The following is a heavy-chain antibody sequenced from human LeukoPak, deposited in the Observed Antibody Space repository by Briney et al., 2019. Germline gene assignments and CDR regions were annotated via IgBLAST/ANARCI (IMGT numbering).Heavy chain of an antibody. V-gene: IGHV1-18*01. J-gene: IGHJ5*02. Sequence: ASVKVSCKASGYTFTSYDINWVRQATGQGLEWMGWMNPNSGNTNYAQKLQGRVTMTTDTSTSTAYMELRSLRSDDTAVYYCARNSRVWFDPWGQGTLVTVSS. CDR3: ARNSRVWFDP. CDR1: GYTFTSYD. CDR2: MNPNSGNT.